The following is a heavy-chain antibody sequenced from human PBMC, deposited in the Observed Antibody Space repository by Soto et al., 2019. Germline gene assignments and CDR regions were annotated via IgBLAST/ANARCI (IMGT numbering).Heavy chain of an antibody. CDR3: AREYCSGGSCYFAAY. Sequence: EVQLVESGGGLVQPGGSLRLSCAASGFTVSSNYMSWVRQAPGKGLEWVSVIYSGGSTYYADSVKGRFTISRDNSKNTLYLQMNSLRAEDTAVYYCAREYCSGGSCYFAAYWGLGTLVTVSS. CDR1: GFTVSSNY. J-gene: IGHJ4*02. CDR2: IYSGGST. V-gene: IGHV3-66*01. D-gene: IGHD2-15*01.